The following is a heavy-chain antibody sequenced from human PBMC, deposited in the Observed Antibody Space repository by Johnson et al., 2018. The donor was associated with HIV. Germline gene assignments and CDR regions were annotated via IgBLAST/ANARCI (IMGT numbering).Heavy chain of an antibody. CDR2: ISYDGSNK. Sequence: VQLLESGGGVVQPGRSLRLSCAASGFTFSRYAMHWVRQAPGKGLEWVAVISYDGSNKYYAYSVKGPFTISRDNSKNTLDLQMNRLRAQDTAVYYCARDWEGYAFDIWGQGTMVTVSS. J-gene: IGHJ3*02. CDR1: GFTFSRYA. D-gene: IGHD1-26*01. V-gene: IGHV3-30-3*01. CDR3: ARDWEGYAFDI.